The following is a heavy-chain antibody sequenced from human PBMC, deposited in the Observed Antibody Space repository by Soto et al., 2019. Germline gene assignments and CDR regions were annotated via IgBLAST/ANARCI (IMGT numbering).Heavy chain of an antibody. V-gene: IGHV1-18*01. J-gene: IGHJ4*02. CDR2: VNPDNHNT. CDR1: GYRFPSYG. D-gene: IGHD3-16*01. Sequence: QVQLVQSGPEVKKPGASVKVSCKVSGYRFPSYGINWVRQAPGQGLEWVGWVNPDNHNTNYAQNFQHRVSLTTDTSTNTAFLDLMGVRSDDTAVYYCARVRFCDPFDYWGQGTLVTVSS. CDR3: ARVRFCDPFDY.